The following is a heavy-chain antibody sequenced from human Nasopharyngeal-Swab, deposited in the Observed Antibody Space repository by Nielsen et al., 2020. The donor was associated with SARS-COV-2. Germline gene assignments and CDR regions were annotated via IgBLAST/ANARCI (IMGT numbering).Heavy chain of an antibody. CDR2: ISAYNGNT. Sequence: ASVKVSCKASCYTFTNYWISWVRQAPGQGREWMGWISAYNGNTNYAQKLQGRVTMTTDTSTSTAYMELRSLRSDDTAVYYCAREDRGYCSGGSCYKNFDYWGQGTLVTVSS. CDR1: CYTFTNYW. J-gene: IGHJ4*02. CDR3: AREDRGYCSGGSCYKNFDY. V-gene: IGHV1-18*01. D-gene: IGHD2-15*01.